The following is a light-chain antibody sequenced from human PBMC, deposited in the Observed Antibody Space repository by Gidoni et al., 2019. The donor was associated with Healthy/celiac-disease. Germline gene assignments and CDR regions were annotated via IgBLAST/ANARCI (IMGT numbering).Light chain of an antibody. J-gene: IGKJ4*01. CDR1: QSVSSSY. CDR2: GAS. Sequence: IVLTQSPGTLSLSPGERAILSCRASQSVSSSYLAWYQQKPGRAPRLLIYGASSRATGIPDRFSGSGSGTDFTIPISSLEPDDFAVYYCQQYGSSPALTFGGGTKVEIK. V-gene: IGKV3-20*01. CDR3: QQYGSSPALT.